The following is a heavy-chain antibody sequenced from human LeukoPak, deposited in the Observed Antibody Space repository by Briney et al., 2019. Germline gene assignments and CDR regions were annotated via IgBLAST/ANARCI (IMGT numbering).Heavy chain of an antibody. D-gene: IGHD5-12*01. V-gene: IGHV1-2*02. Sequence: ASVKVSCKASGYSFNIYYIYWVRQAPGQGLEWMGWINPNSGGTNYAQKFQGRVTMTRDTSISTAYMELSRLRSDDTAVYYCARDMEALGGYGAAFDIWGQGTMVTVSS. CDR1: GYSFNIYY. J-gene: IGHJ3*02. CDR3: ARDMEALGGYGAAFDI. CDR2: INPNSGGT.